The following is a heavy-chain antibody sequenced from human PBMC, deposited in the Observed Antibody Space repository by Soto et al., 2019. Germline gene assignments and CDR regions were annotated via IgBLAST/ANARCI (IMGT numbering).Heavy chain of an antibody. CDR3: ARDLWFDP. CDR2: VSSSSSYI. Sequence: SLRLSCAASGFTFSSYSMNWVRQATGKGLAWVSSVSSSSSYIYYADSVKGRFTISRDNAKNSLYLQMNSLRAEDTAVYYCARDLWFDPWGQGTLVTVSS. CDR1: GFTFSSYS. V-gene: IGHV3-21*01. J-gene: IGHJ5*02.